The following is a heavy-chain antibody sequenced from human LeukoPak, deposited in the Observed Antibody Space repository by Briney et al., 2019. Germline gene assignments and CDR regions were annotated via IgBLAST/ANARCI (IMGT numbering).Heavy chain of an antibody. CDR1: GYSFSSYW. V-gene: IGHV5-51*01. J-gene: IGHJ5*02. CDR3: ARAPLDSSGNHWGVWFNP. Sequence: PGESLKISCKGSGYSFSSYWIGWVRQMPGKGLEWMGIIYPGHSDTNYSPSFQGQVTMSADRSINTAYLQLSSLKASDTAIYYCARAPLDSSGNHWGVWFNPWGEGTLVTVFS. D-gene: IGHD3-22*01. CDR2: IYPGHSDT.